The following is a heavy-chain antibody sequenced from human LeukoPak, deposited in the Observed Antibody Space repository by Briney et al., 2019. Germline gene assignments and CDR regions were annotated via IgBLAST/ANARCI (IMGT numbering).Heavy chain of an antibody. Sequence: PGGSLRLSCAASGFTFSDYYMNWIRQAPGKGLEWVSFISSSSSYRNYADSVKGRFTVSRDNAENSLYLQMNSPRAEDTAVYYCARDRYYYGSGSPILGYWGQGTLVTVSS. V-gene: IGHV3-11*06. CDR2: ISSSSSYR. CDR3: ARDRYYYGSGSPILGY. D-gene: IGHD3-10*01. J-gene: IGHJ4*02. CDR1: GFTFSDYY.